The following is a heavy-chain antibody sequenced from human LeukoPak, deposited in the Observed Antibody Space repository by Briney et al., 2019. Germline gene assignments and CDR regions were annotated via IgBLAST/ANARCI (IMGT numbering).Heavy chain of an antibody. D-gene: IGHD3-10*01. Sequence: SETLSLTCTVSGGSISSYYWSLIRQPPGEGLEWIGYSYDSGSTNYNPSLKSRVTISVDTSKNQFSLKLSSVTAADTAVYYCARSGGYRYYYGSGSSPQDAFDIWGQGTMVTVSS. CDR2: SYDSGST. CDR1: GGSISSYY. CDR3: ARSGGYRYYYGSGSSPQDAFDI. J-gene: IGHJ3*02. V-gene: IGHV4-59*01.